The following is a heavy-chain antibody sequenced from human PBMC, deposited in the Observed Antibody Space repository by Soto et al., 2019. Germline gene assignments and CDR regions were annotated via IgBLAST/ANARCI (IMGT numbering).Heavy chain of an antibody. V-gene: IGHV4-59*01. CDR3: ARGKKYSSSWFV. CDR1: GGSISSYY. D-gene: IGHD6-13*01. J-gene: IGHJ4*02. CDR2: IYYSGST. Sequence: PSETLSLTCTVSGGSISSYYWGWIRQPPGKGLEWIGYIYYSGSTNYNPSLKSRVTISVDTSKNQFSLKLSSVTAADTAVYYCARGKKYSSSWFVWGQGTLVTVSS.